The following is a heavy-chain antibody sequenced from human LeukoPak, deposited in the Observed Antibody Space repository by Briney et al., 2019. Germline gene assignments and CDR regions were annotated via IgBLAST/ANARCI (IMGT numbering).Heavy chain of an antibody. J-gene: IGHJ4*02. CDR2: ISGSGGST. CDR3: AKVFSVGQRLATYYFDY. CDR1: GFTFSSYA. Sequence: GGSLRLSCAASGFTFSSYAMSWVRQAPGKGLEWVSAISGSGGSTYYADSVKGRFTISRDNSKNTLYLQMNSLRAEDTAVYYCAKVFSVGQRLATYYFDYWGQGTLVTVSS. D-gene: IGHD6-25*01. V-gene: IGHV3-23*01.